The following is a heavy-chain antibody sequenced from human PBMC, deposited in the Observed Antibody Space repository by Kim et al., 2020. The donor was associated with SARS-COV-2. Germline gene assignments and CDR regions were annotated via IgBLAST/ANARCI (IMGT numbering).Heavy chain of an antibody. J-gene: IGHJ4*02. D-gene: IGHD3-10*01. Sequence: SETLSLTCTVSGGSISSSSYYWGWIRQPPGKGLEWIGSIYYSGSTYYNPSLKSRVTISVDTSKNQFSLKLSSVTAADTAVYYCASDYGSGSEPDYWGQGTLVTVSS. CDR1: GGSISSSSYY. V-gene: IGHV4-39*01. CDR3: ASDYGSGSEPDY. CDR2: IYYSGST.